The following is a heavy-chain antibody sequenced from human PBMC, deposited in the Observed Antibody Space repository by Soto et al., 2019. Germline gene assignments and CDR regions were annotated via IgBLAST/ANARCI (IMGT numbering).Heavy chain of an antibody. CDR3: AKTWGNDGGRGSGSYYSPRIYYYAMDV. V-gene: IGHV3-30*02. CDR2: IWYDGSNK. J-gene: IGHJ6*02. CDR1: GFTFSSYG. D-gene: IGHD3-10*01. Sequence: GGSLRLSCAASGFTFSSYGMHWVRQAPGKGLEWVAVIWYDGSNKYYADSVKGRFTISRDNSKNTLYLQMNSLRAEDTAVYYCAKTWGNDGGRGSGSYYSPRIYYYAMDVWGQGTTVTVSS.